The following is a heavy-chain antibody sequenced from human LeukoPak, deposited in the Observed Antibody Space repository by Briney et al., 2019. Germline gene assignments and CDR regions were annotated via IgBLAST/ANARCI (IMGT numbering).Heavy chain of an antibody. Sequence: ASVKVSCKASGYTFTSYDINWVRQATGQGLEWMGWMNPNSGNTGYAQKFQGRVNMTRNTSISTAYMELSSLGSDDTAWDYCAIHPGIAVAGTIARKGFDPWGQGTLVTVSS. V-gene: IGHV1-8*01. CDR3: AIHPGIAVAGTIARKGFDP. CDR1: GYTFTSYD. J-gene: IGHJ5*02. D-gene: IGHD6-19*01. CDR2: MNPNSGNT.